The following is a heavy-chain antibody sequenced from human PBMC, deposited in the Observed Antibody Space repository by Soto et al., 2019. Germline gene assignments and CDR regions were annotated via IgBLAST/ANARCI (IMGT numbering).Heavy chain of an antibody. CDR1: GFTFSGYS. CDR3: AIGFRNGFNV. Sequence: EVQLVESGGGLVKPGGSLRLSCVASGFTFSGYSINWVRQAPGKGLEWVSYISGPSIYIYYADSVKGRFTISRDNANSAVYLQMTSLRAEDTAVYYCAIGFRNGFNVWGQGTTVSVSS. CDR2: ISGPSIYI. D-gene: IGHD2-8*01. V-gene: IGHV3-21*01. J-gene: IGHJ6*02.